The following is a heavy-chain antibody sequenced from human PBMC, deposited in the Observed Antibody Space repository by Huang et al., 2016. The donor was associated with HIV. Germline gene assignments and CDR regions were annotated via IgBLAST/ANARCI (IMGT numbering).Heavy chain of an antibody. V-gene: IGHV3-23*01. J-gene: IGHJ6*02. CDR3: SRDDFWSGYSDYYGLDV. CDR1: GFTFNSYA. D-gene: IGHD3-3*01. Sequence: EVQLLESGGGLVQPGGSLRLSCAASGFTFNSYAMSWVRQAPGEGLEWFSAISGRGGNTYYADSVKGRFTISRDNSKNTLFLQMSGLRAEDTAVYYCSRDDFWSGYSDYYGLDVWGQGTTVTVSS. CDR2: ISGRGGNT.